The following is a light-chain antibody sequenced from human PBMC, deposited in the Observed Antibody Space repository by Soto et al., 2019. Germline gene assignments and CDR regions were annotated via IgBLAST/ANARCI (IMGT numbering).Light chain of an antibody. CDR1: QSVGSN. V-gene: IGKV3-15*01. Sequence: EIVMTQSPATLSVSPGERATLSCRASQSVGSNMAWYQQKPGQAPRLLFYDASTRSTGVPARFSGSESGTEFTLTISGLQSEDLAVYYCQQYDQWPRTFGQGTKVEI. CDR3: QQYDQWPRT. CDR2: DAS. J-gene: IGKJ1*01.